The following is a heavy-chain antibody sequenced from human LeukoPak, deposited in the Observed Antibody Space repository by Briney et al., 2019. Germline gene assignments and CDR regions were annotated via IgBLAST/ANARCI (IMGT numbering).Heavy chain of an antibody. J-gene: IGHJ6*03. CDR3: AIGGLGGSGWAGDYYYYMDA. D-gene: IGHD6-19*01. CDR2: IWYDGSNQ. Sequence: GGSLRLSCAASGFTFSSYGMHWVRQAPGKGLECVAVIWYDGSNQYYADSVKGRFTISRDNSKNTLWLQMNSLRDEDTAVYYCAIGGLGGSGWAGDYYYYMDAWGKGLTVTVSS. V-gene: IGHV3-33*03. CDR1: GFTFSSYG.